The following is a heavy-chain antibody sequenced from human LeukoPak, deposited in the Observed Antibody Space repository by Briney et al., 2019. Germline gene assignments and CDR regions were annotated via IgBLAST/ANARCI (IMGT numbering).Heavy chain of an antibody. V-gene: IGHV3-64*01. J-gene: IGHJ4*02. CDR1: GFTFSTYS. Sequence: PGGSLRLSCAASGFTFSTYSMHWVRQAPGKGLEYVAAICSNGNSTYYANSVKGRFTVSRDNSKNTLYLQMGSLRAEDMAVYYCARGQSSSCYQSMDYWGQGTLVTVSS. D-gene: IGHD6-13*01. CDR2: ICSNGNST. CDR3: ARGQSSSCYQSMDY.